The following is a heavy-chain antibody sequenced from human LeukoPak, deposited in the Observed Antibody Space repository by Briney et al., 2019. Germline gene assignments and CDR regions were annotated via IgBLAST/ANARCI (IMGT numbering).Heavy chain of an antibody. CDR2: ISDSETTK. V-gene: IGHV3-11*04. D-gene: IGHD3-3*01. J-gene: IGHJ4*02. CDR1: GFTFSDYY. Sequence: GGSLRLSCAASGFTFSDYYMSWIRQAPGKGLEWLAYISDSETTKHYAESVKGRFSISRDNAKNSLYLQMNSLRAEDTAVFYCARTPYDFWSASYSYYFDYWGQGTLVTVSS. CDR3: ARTPYDFWSASYSYYFDY.